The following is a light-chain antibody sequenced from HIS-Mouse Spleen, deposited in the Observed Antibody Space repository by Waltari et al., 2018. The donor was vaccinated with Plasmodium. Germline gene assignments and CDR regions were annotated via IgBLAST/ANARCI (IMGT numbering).Light chain of an antibody. CDR2: EGS. CDR1: SSDVGSYTL. CDR3: CSYAGSSTYV. J-gene: IGLJ1*01. V-gene: IGLV2-23*01. Sequence: QSALTPPAAVSGSPGQSITISGTGPSSDVGSYTLVSWYQQHPGKAPKLMIYEGSKRPSGVSNRFSGSKSGNTASLTISGLQAEDEADYYCCSYAGSSTYVFGTGTKVTVL.